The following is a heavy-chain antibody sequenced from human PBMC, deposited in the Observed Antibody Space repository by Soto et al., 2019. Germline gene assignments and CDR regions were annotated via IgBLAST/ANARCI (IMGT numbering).Heavy chain of an antibody. D-gene: IGHD5-18*01. V-gene: IGHV3-21*06. J-gene: IGHJ4*02. CDR2: ISSSSSYI. CDR1: GFTFSSYS. Sequence: EVQLVESGGGLVKPGGSLRLSCAASGFTFSSYSMNWVRQAPGKGLEWVSSISSSSSYIYYAGSVKGRFTISRDNAKNSLYLQMNSLRAEDTDVYYCARDQPGYSYGYGLGYWGQGTLVTVSS. CDR3: ARDQPGYSYGYGLGY.